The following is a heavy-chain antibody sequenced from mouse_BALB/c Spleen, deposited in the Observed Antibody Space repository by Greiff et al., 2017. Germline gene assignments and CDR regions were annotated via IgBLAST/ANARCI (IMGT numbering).Heavy chain of an antibody. CDR2: ISSGGSYT. D-gene: IGHD1-1*01. J-gene: IGHJ3*01. CDR1: GFTFSSYA. V-gene: IGHV5-9-4*01. Sequence: EVMLVESGGGLVEPGGSLKLSCAASGFTFSSYAMSWVRQSPEKRLEWVAEISSGGSYTYYPDTVTGRFTISRDNAKNTLYLEMSSLRSEDTAMYYCASSITTVVARAYWGQGTLVTVSA. CDR3: ASSITTVVARAY.